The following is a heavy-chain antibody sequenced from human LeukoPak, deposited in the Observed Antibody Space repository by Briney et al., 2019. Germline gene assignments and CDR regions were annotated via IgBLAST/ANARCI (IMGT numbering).Heavy chain of an antibody. CDR2: IWYDGSNK. D-gene: IGHD2-21*01. Sequence: GGSLRLSCAASGFTFSSYGMQWVRQAPGKGLEWVAVIWYDGSNKYYADSVKGRFTISRDNSKNTLYLQMNSLRAEDTAVYYCASPSAYCGGDCFDYWGQGTLVTVSS. CDR1: GFTFSSYG. V-gene: IGHV3-33*01. J-gene: IGHJ4*02. CDR3: ASPSAYCGGDCFDY.